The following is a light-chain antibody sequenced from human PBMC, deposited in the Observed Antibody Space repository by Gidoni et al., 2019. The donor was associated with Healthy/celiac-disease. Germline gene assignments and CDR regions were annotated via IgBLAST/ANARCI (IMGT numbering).Light chain of an antibody. J-gene: IGKJ1*01. V-gene: IGKV3-20*01. CDR1: QSVSSSY. CDR3: QQYGSSPWT. CDR2: GAS. Sequence: EIVLTQSPGTLSLSPGERATLSCRASQSVSSSYLAWYQQKPGQAPRLLIYGASSRATGIPDRFSGSGSGTDFTLTFSRLEPEDFAVYYCQQYGSSPWTCXQXTKVXIK.